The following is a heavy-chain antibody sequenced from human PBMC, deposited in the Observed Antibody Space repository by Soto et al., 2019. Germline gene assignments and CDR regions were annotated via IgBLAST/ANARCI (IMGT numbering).Heavy chain of an antibody. Sequence: ASVKVSCKASGYTFTSYAIKRVRQATGQGLERTGWMNPKSGNTGYAQKFQGRVTMTRNTFISTAYTELSSLRSEDTAVYYPVRYLDFGSGYLFSGGMDVRDQGTT. J-gene: IGHJ6*02. CDR3: VRYLDFGSGYLFSGGMDV. V-gene: IGHV1-8*01. CDR1: GYTFTSYA. CDR2: MNPKSGNT. D-gene: IGHD3-3*01.